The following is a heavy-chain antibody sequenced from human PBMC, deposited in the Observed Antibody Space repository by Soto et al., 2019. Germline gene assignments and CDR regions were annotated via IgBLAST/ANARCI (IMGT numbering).Heavy chain of an antibody. CDR2: INSGAGT. J-gene: IGHJ3*02. CDR3: ARDSYESSHDAFDI. D-gene: IGHD3-22*01. Sequence: EVQLVESGGGLVQPGGSLRLSCAASGFTVSNDYMSWVRQAPGKGLEWVSHINSGAGTYYADSVKGRFTISRDNSENTVYLQMNSLRAEDTAVYYCARDSYESSHDAFDIWGQGTMFTVSS. V-gene: IGHV3-66*01. CDR1: GFTVSNDY.